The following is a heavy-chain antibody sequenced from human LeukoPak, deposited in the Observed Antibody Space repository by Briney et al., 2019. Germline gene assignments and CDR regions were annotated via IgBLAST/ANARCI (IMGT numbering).Heavy chain of an antibody. CDR3: ARDPRDYGEPY. V-gene: IGHV3-11*01. Sequence: GGSLRLSCAASGFTFSDYYMSWIRQAPGKGLVWVSYISSSGSTIYYADSVKGRFAISRDNAKNSLYLQMNSLRAEDTAVYYCARDPRDYGEPYWGQGTLVTVSS. CDR2: ISSSGSTI. D-gene: IGHD4-17*01. CDR1: GFTFSDYY. J-gene: IGHJ4*02.